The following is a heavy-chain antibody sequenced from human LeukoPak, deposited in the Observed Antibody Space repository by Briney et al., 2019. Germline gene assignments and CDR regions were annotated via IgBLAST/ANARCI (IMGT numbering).Heavy chain of an antibody. D-gene: IGHD6-19*01. V-gene: IGHV4-59*11. CDR2: IYYSGST. Sequence: SETLSLTCSVAGGSISSHYWSWVRQPPGKGLGWLGYIYYSGSTNYNPSLKSRVTISVDTYKNQFSQKLSSVTAADTAVYYCARDAGEPVAAFDYWGQGTLVTVSS. CDR1: GGSISSHY. J-gene: IGHJ4*02. CDR3: ARDAGEPVAAFDY.